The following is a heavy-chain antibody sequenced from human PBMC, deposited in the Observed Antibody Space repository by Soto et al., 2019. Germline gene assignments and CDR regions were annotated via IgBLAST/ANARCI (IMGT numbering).Heavy chain of an antibody. CDR2: ISGSGGST. Sequence: GGALRPSCAASGFTFSSYSISWVRQAPGKGAERGSGISGSGGSTKYPETRKGRFTISRDNSKNTLYLQMNSLRAEDTAVYYCAKDGTYYYDSSGYYYGGDYFDYWGQGTLVTVSS. CDR1: GFTFSSYS. J-gene: IGHJ4*02. V-gene: IGHV3-23*01. CDR3: AKDGTYYYDSSGYYYGGDYFDY. D-gene: IGHD3-22*01.